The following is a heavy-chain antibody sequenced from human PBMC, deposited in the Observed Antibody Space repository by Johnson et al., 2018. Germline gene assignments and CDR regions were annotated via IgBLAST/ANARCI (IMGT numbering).Heavy chain of an antibody. J-gene: IGHJ4*02. Sequence: VQLVESGGGVVRPGGSLRLSCAASGFTFDHYGMSWVRQGPGKGLEWVAKIKPDGSEGYYVDSVKGRFTISRDNAKNSLYLQMNNMRAEDTAVYYCARMGRRDSWGQGTLVNVSS. CDR2: IKPDGSEG. CDR3: ARMGRRDS. CDR1: GFTFDHYG. D-gene: IGHD3-16*01. V-gene: IGHV3-7*01.